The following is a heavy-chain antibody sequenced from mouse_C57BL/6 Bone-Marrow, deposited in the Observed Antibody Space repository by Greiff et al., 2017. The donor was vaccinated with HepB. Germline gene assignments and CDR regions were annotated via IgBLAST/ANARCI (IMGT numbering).Heavy chain of an antibody. CDR3: ARDNRAYGSGYGY. D-gene: IGHD1-1*01. Sequence: EVKLMESGGGLVKPGGSLKLSCAASGFTFSSYAMSWVRQTPEKRLEWVATISDGGSYTYYPDNVKGRFTISRDNAKNNLYLQMSHLKSEDTAMYYCARDNRAYGSGYGYWGQGTTLTVSS. V-gene: IGHV5-4*01. J-gene: IGHJ2*01. CDR2: ISDGGSYT. CDR1: GFTFSSYA.